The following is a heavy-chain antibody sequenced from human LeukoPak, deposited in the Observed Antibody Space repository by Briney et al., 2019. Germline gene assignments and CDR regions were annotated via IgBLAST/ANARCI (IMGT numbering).Heavy chain of an antibody. CDR2: FYYSGSP. Sequence: KTSEALSLTCTVSGGRINNYHWSWVQQSPGEVVERIRYFYYSGSPIYNPFLKSRVTLSIETSKNQFSLKLSSVTAADTAVYYCARGGLGISRGDYFGHWGQGTLVTVSS. CDR1: GGRINNYH. V-gene: IGHV4-59*13. D-gene: IGHD7-27*01. J-gene: IGHJ4*02. CDR3: ARGGLGISRGDYFGH.